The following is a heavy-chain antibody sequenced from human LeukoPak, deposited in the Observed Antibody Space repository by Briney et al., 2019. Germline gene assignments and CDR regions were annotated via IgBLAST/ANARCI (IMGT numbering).Heavy chain of an antibody. CDR2: IWYDGSNK. CDR3: AKDDGIAAAGSSS. V-gene: IGHV3-33*06. Sequence: PGRSLRLSCAASGFTFSSYGMHWVRQAPGKGLEWVAVIWYDGSNKYYADSVKGRFTISSDNSKNTLYLQMNSLRAEDTAVYYCAKDDGIAAAGSSSWGQGTLVTVSS. J-gene: IGHJ5*02. D-gene: IGHD6-13*01. CDR1: GFTFSSYG.